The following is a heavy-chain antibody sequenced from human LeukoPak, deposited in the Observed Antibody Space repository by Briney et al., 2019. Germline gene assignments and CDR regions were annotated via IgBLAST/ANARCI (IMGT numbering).Heavy chain of an antibody. CDR1: GGSISSGSYY. J-gene: IGHJ4*02. Sequence: SETLSLTCTVSGGSISSGSYYWVWIRQPPGKGLEWIGTIYYSGTTYYKASLKSRVTISVDTSKNQFSLKLSSVTAADTAVYYCASYGSGSRYYFDYWGQGTLVTVSS. D-gene: IGHD3-10*01. CDR2: IYYSGTT. V-gene: IGHV4-39*07. CDR3: ASYGSGSRYYFDY.